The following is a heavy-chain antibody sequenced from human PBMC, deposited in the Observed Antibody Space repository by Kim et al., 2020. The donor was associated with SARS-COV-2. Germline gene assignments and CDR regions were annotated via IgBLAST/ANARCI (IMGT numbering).Heavy chain of an antibody. D-gene: IGHD3-10*01. Sequence: SQTLSLTCAISGDSVSSNSAAWNWIRQSPSRGLEWLGRTYYRSKWYNDYAVSVKSRITINPDTSKNQFSLQLNSVTPEDTAVYYCARDRRVWVRGVVPDYGMDVWGQGTTVTVSS. V-gene: IGHV6-1*01. CDR1: GDSVSSNSAA. J-gene: IGHJ6*02. CDR2: TYYRSKWYN. CDR3: ARDRRVWVRGVVPDYGMDV.